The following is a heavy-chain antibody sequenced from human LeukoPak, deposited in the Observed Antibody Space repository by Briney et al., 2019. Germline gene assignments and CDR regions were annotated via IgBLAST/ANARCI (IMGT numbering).Heavy chain of an antibody. Sequence: GGSLRLSCAASGFTFSSYAMHWVRQAPGKGLEWVAFIRFDGSKDYYADSVKGRVTISRDNAKNTLYLQMNSLRVEDTAVYFCAKVGQDYGDHYFFDSWGQGTLVTVSS. J-gene: IGHJ4*02. V-gene: IGHV3-30*02. D-gene: IGHD4-17*01. CDR2: IRFDGSKD. CDR3: AKVGQDYGDHYFFDS. CDR1: GFTFSSYA.